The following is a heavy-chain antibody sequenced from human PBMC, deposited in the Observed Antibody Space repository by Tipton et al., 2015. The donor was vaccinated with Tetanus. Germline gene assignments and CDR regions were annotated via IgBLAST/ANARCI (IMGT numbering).Heavy chain of an antibody. CDR2: IIPIFGTA. D-gene: IGHD3-22*01. CDR3: ARDRSDYYDSSGYYPDAFDI. Sequence: QLVQSGPEVKKPGSSAKVPCKASGGTFSSYAISWVRQAPGQGLEWMGGIIPIFGTASYAQKFQGRVTITADESTSTAYMELSSLRSEDTAVYYCARDRSDYYDSSGYYPDAFDIWGQGTMVTVSS. J-gene: IGHJ3*02. V-gene: IGHV1-69*01. CDR1: GGTFSSYA.